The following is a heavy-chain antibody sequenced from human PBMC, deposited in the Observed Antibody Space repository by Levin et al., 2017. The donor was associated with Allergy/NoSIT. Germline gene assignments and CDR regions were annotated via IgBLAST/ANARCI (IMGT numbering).Heavy chain of an antibody. CDR3: ARSGAKKYYFDY. V-gene: IGHV3-53*01. CDR1: GFTVSSNY. J-gene: IGHJ4*02. Sequence: ETLSLTCAASGFTVSSNYMSWVRQAPGKGLEWVSVIYGGGSTYYADSVKGRFTISRDSSKNTLYLQMNSLRDEDTAVYYCARSGAKKYYFDYWGQGTLVTVS. CDR2: IYGGGST. D-gene: IGHD3-10*01.